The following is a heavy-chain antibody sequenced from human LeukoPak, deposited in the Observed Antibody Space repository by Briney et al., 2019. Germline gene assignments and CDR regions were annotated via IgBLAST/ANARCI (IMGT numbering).Heavy chain of an antibody. Sequence: ASVKVSCKASGYTFTSYHINWVRQATGQGLEWMGWMNPNSGNTGYAQKFQGRVTNTRSTSISTAYMDLSSLRSEDTAVYYCATVIKGSRGGYYYYTDVWGKGTTVTVSS. CDR2: MNPNSGNT. V-gene: IGHV1-8*03. J-gene: IGHJ6*03. CDR1: GYTFTSYH. CDR3: ATVIKGSRGGYYYYTDV. D-gene: IGHD3-16*01.